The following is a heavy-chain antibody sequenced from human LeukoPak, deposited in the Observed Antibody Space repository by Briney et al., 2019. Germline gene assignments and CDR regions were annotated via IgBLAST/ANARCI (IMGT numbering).Heavy chain of an antibody. V-gene: IGHV1-69*13. D-gene: IGHD2-2*01. CDR3: ARDCSSTSCYGDYYYYYMDV. CDR2: IIPIFGTA. Sequence: GASVKVSCKASGYTFTGYYMHWVRQAPGQGLEWMGGIIPIFGTANYAQKFQGRVTITAGESTSTAYMELSSLRSEDTAVYYCARDCSSTSCYGDYYYYYMDVWGKGTTVTVSS. J-gene: IGHJ6*03. CDR1: GYTFTGYY.